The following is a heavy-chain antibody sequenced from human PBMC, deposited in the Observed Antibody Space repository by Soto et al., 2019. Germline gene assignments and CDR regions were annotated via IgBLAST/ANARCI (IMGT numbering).Heavy chain of an antibody. D-gene: IGHD2-8*01. Sequence: ASVKVSCKASGYTFTGYYMHWVRQAPGQGLEWMGWINPNSGGTNYAQKFQGWVTMTRDTSISTAYMELSRLRSDDTAVYYCAREEARGYCTNGVCPTDFYYYGMDVWGQGTTVTVSS. CDR1: GYTFTGYY. CDR2: INPNSGGT. V-gene: IGHV1-2*04. CDR3: AREEARGYCTNGVCPTDFYYYGMDV. J-gene: IGHJ6*02.